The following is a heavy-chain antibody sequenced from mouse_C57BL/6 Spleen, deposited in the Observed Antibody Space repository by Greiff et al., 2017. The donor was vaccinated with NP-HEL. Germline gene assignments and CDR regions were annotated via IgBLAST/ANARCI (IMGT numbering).Heavy chain of an antibody. CDR1: GYAFRSSW. J-gene: IGHJ3*01. V-gene: IGHV1-80*01. CDR3: ARGESDVWFAY. Sequence: QVQLQQSGAELVKPGASVKISCKASGYAFRSSWMNWVQQRPGQGLEWIGQIYPGDGDTNYNGKFKGKATLTADKSSSTAYMQLSSLNSEDSAVYFCARGESDVWFAYWGQGTLVTVSA. CDR2: IYPGDGDT.